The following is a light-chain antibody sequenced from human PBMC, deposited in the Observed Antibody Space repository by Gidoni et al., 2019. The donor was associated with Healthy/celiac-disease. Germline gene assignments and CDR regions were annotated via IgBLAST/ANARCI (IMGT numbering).Light chain of an antibody. CDR1: QSVSSY. CDR3: QQRSNWPPVT. Sequence: EIVLTQSPATLSLSPGERATLSCRASQSVSSYLAWYQQKPGQAPRLLIYAASNMATGIPARFSGSGSGTDFTLTISSLEPEDFAVYYCQQRSNWPPVTFXGXTKVEIK. V-gene: IGKV3-11*01. J-gene: IGKJ4*01. CDR2: AAS.